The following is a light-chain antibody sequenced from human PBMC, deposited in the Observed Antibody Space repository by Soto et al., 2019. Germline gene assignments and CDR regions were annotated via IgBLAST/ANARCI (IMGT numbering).Light chain of an antibody. CDR3: QQLSSYSYT. V-gene: IGKV1-9*01. CDR2: AAF. J-gene: IGKJ2*01. CDR1: QGVSGC. Sequence: IQLTQSPSSLSSSVGDRVTITCRASQGVSGCFAWYQQKPGKAPKLLIYAAFTLQTGVPSRFSDSGSGTNFTLTVSTLQPEDFGTYYCQQLSSYSYTFGQGTKLEIK.